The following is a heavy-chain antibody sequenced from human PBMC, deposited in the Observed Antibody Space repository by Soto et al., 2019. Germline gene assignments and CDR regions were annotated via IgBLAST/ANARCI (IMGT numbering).Heavy chain of an antibody. D-gene: IGHD6-19*01. J-gene: IGHJ5*02. Sequence: ASVKVSCKASGYTFTGYYMHWLRQAPGQGLEWMGWINPNSGGTNYAQKFQGWVTMTRDTSISTAYMELSRLRSDDTAVYYCARVPAVAGYNWFDPWGQGTLVTVSS. V-gene: IGHV1-2*04. CDR3: ARVPAVAGYNWFDP. CDR1: GYTFTGYY. CDR2: INPNSGGT.